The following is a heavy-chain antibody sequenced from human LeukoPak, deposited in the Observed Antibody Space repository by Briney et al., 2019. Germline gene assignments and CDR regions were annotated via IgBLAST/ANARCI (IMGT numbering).Heavy chain of an antibody. CDR2: INHSGST. Sequence: SETLSLTCAVYGGSFSGYYWSWIRQPPGKGLEWIGEINHSGSTNYNPSLKSRVTISVDTSKNQFSLKLSSVTAADTAVYYCAREVRYFDWLPGGNDAFDIWGQGTMVTVSS. CDR3: AREVRYFDWLPGGNDAFDI. CDR1: GGSFSGYY. V-gene: IGHV4-34*01. D-gene: IGHD3-9*01. J-gene: IGHJ3*02.